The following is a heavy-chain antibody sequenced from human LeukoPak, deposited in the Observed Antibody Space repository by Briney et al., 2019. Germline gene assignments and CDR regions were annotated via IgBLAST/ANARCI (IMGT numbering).Heavy chain of an antibody. Sequence: SETLSLTCAVYGGSFSSYYWGWIRQPPGKGLEWIGSIYYSGSTYYNPSLKSRVTISVDTSKNQFSLKLSSVTAADTAVYYCARGRMGYYYMDVWGKGTTATVSS. CDR3: ARGRMGYYYMDV. D-gene: IGHD2-8*01. CDR1: GGSFSSYY. J-gene: IGHJ6*03. CDR2: IYYSGST. V-gene: IGHV4-39*07.